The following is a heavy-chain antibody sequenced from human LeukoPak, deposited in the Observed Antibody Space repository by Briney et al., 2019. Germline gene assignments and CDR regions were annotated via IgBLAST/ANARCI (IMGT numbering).Heavy chain of an antibody. CDR3: AKGGIDSSGYPDAFDI. D-gene: IGHD3-22*01. J-gene: IGHJ3*02. CDR2: ISYDGNNK. V-gene: IGHV3-30*04. CDR1: GFTFSSYA. Sequence: GGSLRLSCAASGFTFSSYAMHWVRQAPGKGLEWVAVISYDGNNKYYADAVKGRFTISRDNSKNTVYLQMNSLRAEDTAVYYCAKGGIDSSGYPDAFDIWGQGTMVTVSS.